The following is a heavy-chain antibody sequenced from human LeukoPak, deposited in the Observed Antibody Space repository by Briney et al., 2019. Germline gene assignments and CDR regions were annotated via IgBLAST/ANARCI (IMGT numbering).Heavy chain of an antibody. CDR1: GGSISSGGYY. D-gene: IGHD7-27*01. CDR2: IYNSESS. J-gene: IGHJ3*02. V-gene: IGHV4-39*07. CDR3: ARDRLSLGAFDI. Sequence: SQTLSLTCTVSGGSISSGGYYWGWVRQPPGKGPEWIGSIYNSESSYSNPSLRSRVTISLDTTKNQFSLNLSSVTAADTAFYYCARDRLSLGAFDIWGQGTMVTVSS.